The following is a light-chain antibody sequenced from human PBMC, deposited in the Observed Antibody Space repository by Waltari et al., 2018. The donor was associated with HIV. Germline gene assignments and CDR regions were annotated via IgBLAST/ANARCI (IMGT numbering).Light chain of an antibody. J-gene: IGLJ3*02. V-gene: IGLV2-23*02. CDR3: CSYAGSTNWV. CDR2: EVA. CDR1: SSDVGTYNL. Sequence: QSALTQPASVSGSPGQSITISCTGTSSDVGTYNLVSWYQQRPGKAPKLFISEVAQRPAGVSNHFSGSKSANTASRTISGLQAEDEADYYCCSYAGSTNWVFGGGTKLTVL.